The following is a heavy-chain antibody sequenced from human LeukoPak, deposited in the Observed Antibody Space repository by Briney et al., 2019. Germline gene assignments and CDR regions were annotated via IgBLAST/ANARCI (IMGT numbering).Heavy chain of an antibody. D-gene: IGHD1-26*01. CDR1: GYTFTSYG. CDR2: ISAYNGNT. CDR3: ARVGRSYYGGDAFDI. V-gene: IGHV1-18*01. J-gene: IGHJ3*02. Sequence: ASVKVSCKASGYTFTSYGISWVRQAPGQGLEWMGWISAYNGNTNYAQKLQGRVTMTTDTSTSTAYMGLRSLRSDDTAVYYCARVGRSYYGGDAFDIWGQGTMVTVSS.